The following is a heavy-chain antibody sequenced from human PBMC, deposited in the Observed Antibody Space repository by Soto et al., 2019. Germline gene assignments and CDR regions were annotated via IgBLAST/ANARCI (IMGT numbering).Heavy chain of an antibody. D-gene: IGHD5-12*01. CDR3: AREGSYSAYNFAHGIQLWSFDF. J-gene: IGHJ4*02. V-gene: IGHV4-4*07. CDR2: IFSSGST. Sequence: PSETLSLTCTVSGGSINTFYWSWVRQPAGKGLEWIGRIFSSGSTSFNPSLESRVAMSVDTSKNLFSLNLSSVTAADMAVYYCAREGSYSAYNFAHGIQLWSFDFWGQGALVTVS. CDR1: GGSINTFY.